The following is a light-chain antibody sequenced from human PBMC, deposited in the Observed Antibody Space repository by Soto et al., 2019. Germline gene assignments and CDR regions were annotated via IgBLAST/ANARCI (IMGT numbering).Light chain of an antibody. J-gene: IGLJ2*01. CDR2: EVR. Sequence: QSALTQPASVSGSPGQSITISCTGTMRDIGAYNLVSWYQQHPGKAPQLIIYEVRNRPSGISFRFSGSKSGNTASLTISGLQAEDEADYYCSSFTSKSTLIFGGGTKLTVL. CDR1: MRDIGAYNL. CDR3: SSFTSKSTLI. V-gene: IGLV2-14*03.